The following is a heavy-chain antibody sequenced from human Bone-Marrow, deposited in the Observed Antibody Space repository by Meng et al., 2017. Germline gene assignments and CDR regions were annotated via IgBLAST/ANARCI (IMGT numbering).Heavy chain of an antibody. V-gene: IGHV1-2*06. Sequence: QVERVKAGAEVKKPGASVKVSCKDSGYTFPDYWLHWVRRAPGQGLEWMGRINPKSGDTHYAQRFQGRVTMTGDTSISTAYMELSGLRSDDTAMYYCARDEDISAAGKLFGDYWGQGTLVTVSS. CDR2: INPKSGDT. D-gene: IGHD6-13*01. CDR1: GYTFPDYW. J-gene: IGHJ4*02. CDR3: ARDEDISAAGKLFGDY.